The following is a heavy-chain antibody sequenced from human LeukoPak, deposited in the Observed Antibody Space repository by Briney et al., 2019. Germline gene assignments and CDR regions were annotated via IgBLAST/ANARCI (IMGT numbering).Heavy chain of an antibody. J-gene: IGHJ6*02. CDR2: IKQDGSEK. Sequence: GGSLRLSCAASGFTFSSYWMSWVRQAPGKGLEWVANIKQDGSEKYYVDSVKGRFTISRDNAKNSLYLQMNSLRAEDTAVYYCARESAAAGSGGMDVWGQGTTVTVSS. D-gene: IGHD6-13*01. V-gene: IGHV3-7*01. CDR3: ARESAAAGSGGMDV. CDR1: GFTFSSYW.